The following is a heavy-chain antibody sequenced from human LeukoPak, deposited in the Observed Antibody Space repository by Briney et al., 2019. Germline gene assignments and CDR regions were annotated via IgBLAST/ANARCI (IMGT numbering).Heavy chain of an antibody. CDR3: ARDIPGTFYGDYLDY. D-gene: IGHD2/OR15-2a*01. CDR1: GYTFTGYY. CDR2: INPNSGGT. V-gene: IGHV1-2*02. J-gene: IGHJ4*02. Sequence: ASVKASCKASGYTFTGYYMHWVRQAPGQGLEWMGWINPNSGGTNYAQKFQGRVTMTRDTSISTAYMELSRLRSDDTAVYYCARDIPGTFYGDYLDYWGQGTLVTVSS.